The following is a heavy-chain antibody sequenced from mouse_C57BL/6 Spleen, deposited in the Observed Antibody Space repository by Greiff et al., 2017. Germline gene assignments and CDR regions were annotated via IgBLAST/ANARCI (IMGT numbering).Heavy chain of an antibody. J-gene: IGHJ3*01. CDR1: GYTFTSYG. CDR2: IYPRSGNT. Sequence: VMLVESGAELVRPGASVKLSCKASGYTFTSYGLSWVKQSTGQGLAWIGEIYPRSGNTYYNEKFTGKATLTADKSSSTAYMELRSRTSEDSAVYVCARGDGTRTRAYWGQGTLVTVAA. CDR3: ARGDGTRTRAY. D-gene: IGHD2-1*01. V-gene: IGHV1-81*01.